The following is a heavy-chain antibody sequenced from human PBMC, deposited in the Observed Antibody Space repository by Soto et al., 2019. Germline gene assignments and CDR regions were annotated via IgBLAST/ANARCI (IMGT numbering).Heavy chain of an antibody. CDR1: GGSISSSSYY. CDR3: ASVGATYYYYGMDV. Sequence: SETLSLTCTVSGGSISSSSYYWGWIRQPPGKGLEWIGSIYYSGSTYYNPSLKSRVTISVDTSKNQFSLKMRSVTAADTAVYYCASVGATYYYYGMDVWGQGTTVTVS. CDR2: IYYSGST. D-gene: IGHD1-26*01. V-gene: IGHV4-39*01. J-gene: IGHJ6*02.